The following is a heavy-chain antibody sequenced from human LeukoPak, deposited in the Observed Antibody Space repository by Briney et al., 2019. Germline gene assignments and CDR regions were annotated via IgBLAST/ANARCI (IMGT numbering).Heavy chain of an antibody. Sequence: SQTLSLTXTVSGGSISSGSYYWSWIRQPAGKGLEWIGRIYTSGSTNYNPSLKSRVTISVDTPKNQFSLKLSSVTAADTAVYYCAADYYDSSGYYYVGAFDIWGQGTMVTVSS. V-gene: IGHV4-61*02. CDR2: IYTSGST. D-gene: IGHD3-22*01. CDR1: GGSISSGSYY. CDR3: AADYYDSSGYYYVGAFDI. J-gene: IGHJ3*02.